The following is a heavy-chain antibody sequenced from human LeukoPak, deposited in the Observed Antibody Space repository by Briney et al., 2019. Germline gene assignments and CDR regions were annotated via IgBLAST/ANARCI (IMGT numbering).Heavy chain of an antibody. D-gene: IGHD1-26*01. CDR3: ARDRIVGAGIARVYYFDY. CDR2: INPNSGGT. V-gene: IGHV1-2*02. CDR1: GYTFTGYY. Sequence: ASVKVSCKASGYTFTGYYMHWVRQAPGQGLEWMGWINPNSGGTNYAQKFQGRVTMTRDTSISTAYMELSRLRSDDTAVYYRARDRIVGAGIARVYYFDYWGQGTLVTVSS. J-gene: IGHJ4*02.